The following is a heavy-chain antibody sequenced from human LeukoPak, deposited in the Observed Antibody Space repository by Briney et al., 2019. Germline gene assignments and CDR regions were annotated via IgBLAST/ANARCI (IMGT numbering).Heavy chain of an antibody. CDR1: GVSISSYY. J-gene: IGHJ3*02. D-gene: IGHD3-22*01. CDR2: IYYSGST. V-gene: IGHV4-59*01. CDR3: AGRDYYDSSGYHDAFDI. Sequence: SETLSPTCTVSGVSISSYYWSWIRQPPGKGLEWIGYIYYSGSTNYNPSLKSRVTISVDTSKNQFSLKLSSVTAADTAVYYCAGRDYYDSSGYHDAFDIWGQGTMVTVSS.